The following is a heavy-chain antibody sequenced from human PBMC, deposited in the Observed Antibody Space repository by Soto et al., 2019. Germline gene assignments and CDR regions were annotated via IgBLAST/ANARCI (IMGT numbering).Heavy chain of an antibody. D-gene: IGHD2-21*01. V-gene: IGHV3-72*01. Sequence: LRLSCAASRFSFSDQYIDWVRQAPGKGLEWVGRIGNKANSYTTEYAASVKGRFTISRDDSKNSVSLEMNSLKTEDTAVYHCTRGYSSVSIYAFDVWGQGTMVTVSS. CDR3: TRGYSSVSIYAFDV. CDR1: RFSFSDQY. J-gene: IGHJ3*01. CDR2: IGNKANSYTT.